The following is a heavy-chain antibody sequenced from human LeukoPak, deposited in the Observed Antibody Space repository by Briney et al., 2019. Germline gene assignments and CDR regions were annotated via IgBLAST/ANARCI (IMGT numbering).Heavy chain of an antibody. CDR2: INPNSGGT. CDR1: GYTFTGYY. CDR3: ARESDSLGATYYFDY. V-gene: IGHV1-2*02. D-gene: IGHD1-26*01. J-gene: IGHJ4*02. Sequence: ASVKVSCKASGYTFTGYYMHWVRQAPGQGLEWMGWINPNSGGTNYAQKFQGRVTMTRDTSISTAYMELSRLRSDDTAVYYCARESDSLGATYYFDYWGQGTLVTVSS.